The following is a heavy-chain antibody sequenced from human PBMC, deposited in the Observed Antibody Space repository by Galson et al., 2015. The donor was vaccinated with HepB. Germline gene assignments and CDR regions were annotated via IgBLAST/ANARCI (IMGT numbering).Heavy chain of an antibody. CDR1: GFTFSSYW. CDR3: ARDLLDYYDSSGYAEGYDY. D-gene: IGHD3-22*01. CDR2: INSDGSST. Sequence: SLRLSCAASGFTFSSYWMHWVRQAPGKGLVWVSRINSDGSSTSYADSVKGRLTISRDNAKNTLYLQMNSLRAEDTAVYYCARDLLDYYDSSGYAEGYDYWGQGTLVTVSS. J-gene: IGHJ4*02. V-gene: IGHV3-74*01.